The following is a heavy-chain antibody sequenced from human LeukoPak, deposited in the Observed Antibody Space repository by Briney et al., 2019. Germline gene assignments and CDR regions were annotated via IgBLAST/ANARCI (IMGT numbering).Heavy chain of an antibody. Sequence: SVKVSRKASGGTFSSYAISWVRQAPRQGLEWMGGIIPIFGTANYAQKFQGRATITADESTSTAYMELSSLRSEDTAVYYCARSRFSIAARLMEPGARWFDPWGQGTLVTVSS. CDR3: ARSRFSIAARLMEPGARWFDP. D-gene: IGHD6-6*01. V-gene: IGHV1-69*13. J-gene: IGHJ5*02. CDR2: IIPIFGTA. CDR1: GGTFSSYA.